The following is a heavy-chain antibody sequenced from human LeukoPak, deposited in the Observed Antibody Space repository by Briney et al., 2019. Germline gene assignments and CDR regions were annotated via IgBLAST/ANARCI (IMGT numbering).Heavy chain of an antibody. V-gene: IGHV3-23*01. CDR3: AKGASITMVRGAFDY. J-gene: IGHJ4*02. CDR2: ISGSGGST. Sequence: PGGSLRLSCAASGFTFSSYAMSGVRQAPGKGLEWVSAISGSGGSTYYADSVKGRFTISRDNSKNTLYLQMNSLRAEDTAVYYCAKGASITMVRGAFDYWGQGTLVTVSS. D-gene: IGHD3-10*01. CDR1: GFTFSSYA.